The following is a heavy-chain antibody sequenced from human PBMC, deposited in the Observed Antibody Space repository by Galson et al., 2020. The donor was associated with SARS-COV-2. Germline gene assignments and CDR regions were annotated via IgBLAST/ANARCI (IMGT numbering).Heavy chain of an antibody. CDR2: LNPNSGGT. D-gene: IGHD3-10*01. Sequence: SVKLSCKASGYPFTGYYLHWVRQAPGQGLEWLGWLNPNSGGTNYAQKFQGRVTMTRDTSISTAYMELSRLRSDDTAVYYCAREGITMVRGVRSWFDPWGQGTLVTVSS. V-gene: IGHV1-2*02. J-gene: IGHJ5*02. CDR1: GYPFTGYY. CDR3: AREGITMVRGVRSWFDP.